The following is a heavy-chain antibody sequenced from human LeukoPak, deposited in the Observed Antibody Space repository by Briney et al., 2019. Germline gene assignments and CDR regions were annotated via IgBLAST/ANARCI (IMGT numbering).Heavy chain of an antibody. CDR2: MNQDGSAK. Sequence: PGGSLRLSCAASGFTFSDSWMSWVRQAPGKGLEWVANMNQDGSAKGYVDSVKGRFTISRDNARNSLYLQMNSLRAEDTAVYYCAKDREEWFGTSYMDVWGKGTTVTVSS. CDR3: AKDREEWFGTSYMDV. CDR1: GFTFSDSW. D-gene: IGHD3-10*01. J-gene: IGHJ6*03. V-gene: IGHV3-7*01.